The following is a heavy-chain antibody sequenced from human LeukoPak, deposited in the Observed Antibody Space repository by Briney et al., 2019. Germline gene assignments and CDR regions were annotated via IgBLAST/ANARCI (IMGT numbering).Heavy chain of an antibody. D-gene: IGHD2-2*01. CDR2: IYYSGST. CDR3: ARRSSTSRRGSGMDV. V-gene: IGHV4-39*01. Sequence: PSETLSLTCTVSGGSISSSSYYWGWIRQPPGKGLEWIGSIYYSGSTYYNPSLKSRVTISVDTSKNQFSLKLSSVTAADTAVYYCARRSSTSRRGSGMDVWGQGTTVTVSS. CDR1: GGSISSSSYY. J-gene: IGHJ6*02.